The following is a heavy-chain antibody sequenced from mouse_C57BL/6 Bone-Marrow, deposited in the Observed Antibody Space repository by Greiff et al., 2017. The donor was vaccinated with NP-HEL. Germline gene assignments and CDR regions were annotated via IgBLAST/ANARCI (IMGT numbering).Heavy chain of an antibody. V-gene: IGHV5-16*01. CDR3: ARDADGGGYFDV. CDR2: INYDGSST. Sequence: EVKLVESEGGLVQPGSSMKLSCTASGFTFSDYYMAWVRQVPEKGLEWVANINYDGSSTYYLDSLKSRFIISRDNAKNILYLQMSSLKSEDTATYYCARDADGGGYFDVWGTGTTVTVSS. J-gene: IGHJ1*03. D-gene: IGHD1-1*02. CDR1: GFTFSDYY.